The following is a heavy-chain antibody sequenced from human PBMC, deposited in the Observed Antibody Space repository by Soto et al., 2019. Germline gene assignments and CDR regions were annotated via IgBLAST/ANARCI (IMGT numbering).Heavy chain of an antibody. J-gene: IGHJ4*02. D-gene: IGHD2-21*01. CDR3: AKDPFEPWGGAYFDY. CDR2: ISSSSSYT. CDR1: GFTFSDYY. V-gene: IGHV3-11*05. Sequence: PGGSLRLSCAATGFTFSDYYMSWMRQAPGEGLEWVSYISSSSSYTNYADSVKGRFTISRDNAKNSLYLQMNSLRAEDTAVYYCAKDPFEPWGGAYFDYWGQGTSVTVSS.